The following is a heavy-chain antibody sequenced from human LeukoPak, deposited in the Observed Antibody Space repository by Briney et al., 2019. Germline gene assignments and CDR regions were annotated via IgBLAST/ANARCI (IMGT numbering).Heavy chain of an antibody. Sequence: GGSLRLSCAASGFTFNNYVMSWVRQAPGKGLEWVSGIDYSGGNTNYADSVLGRFTVSRDNSKNTLYLQMNSLRAEDTAVYYCVATRVCGGVLLRPNCLYFENWGQGTLVTVFS. CDR1: GFTFNNYV. V-gene: IGHV3-23*01. CDR2: IDYSGGNT. CDR3: VATRVCGGVLLRPNCLYFEN. J-gene: IGHJ4*02. D-gene: IGHD3-10*01.